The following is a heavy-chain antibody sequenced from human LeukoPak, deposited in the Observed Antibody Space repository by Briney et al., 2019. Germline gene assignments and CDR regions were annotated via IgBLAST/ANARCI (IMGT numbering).Heavy chain of an antibody. CDR2: IYNSGIT. V-gene: IGHV4-38-2*02. CDR3: ARDRHESGP. CDR1: GYSISSGYY. Sequence: PSETLSLTCTVSGYSISSGYYWGWIRQPPGKGLEWIGSIYNSGITYYNASLKSRVTISVDTSKNQFSLKLTNVTVADTAVYYCARDRHESGPWGHGTLVIVSS. J-gene: IGHJ3*01.